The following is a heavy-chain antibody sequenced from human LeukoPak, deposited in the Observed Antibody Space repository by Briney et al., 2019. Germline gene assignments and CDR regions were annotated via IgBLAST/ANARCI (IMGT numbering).Heavy chain of an antibody. Sequence: ASVTVSCKASGYTFTGYYMHWVRQAPGQGLEWMGWINPNSGGTNYAQTFQGRVTMTRDTSISTAYMELSRLRSDDTAVYYCARVSLAKGYYYYGMDVWGQGTTVTVAS. CDR2: INPNSGGT. CDR3: ARVSLAKGYYYYGMDV. D-gene: IGHD2/OR15-2a*01. CDR1: GYTFTGYY. V-gene: IGHV1-2*02. J-gene: IGHJ6*02.